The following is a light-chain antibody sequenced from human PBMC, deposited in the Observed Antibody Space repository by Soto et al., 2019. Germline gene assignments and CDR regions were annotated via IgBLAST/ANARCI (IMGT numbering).Light chain of an antibody. CDR3: QSYDNSLSGPEV. Sequence: QSVLTQPPSVSAAPGQRVTISCTGSSSNIGAGYDVHWYQQVPGTAPKLLIFGNSNRPSGVPDRFSGSKSGTSASLAITGLQAEDEADYYCQSYDNSLSGPEVFGGGTKVTVL. CDR2: GNS. V-gene: IGLV1-40*01. CDR1: SSNIGAGYD. J-gene: IGLJ3*02.